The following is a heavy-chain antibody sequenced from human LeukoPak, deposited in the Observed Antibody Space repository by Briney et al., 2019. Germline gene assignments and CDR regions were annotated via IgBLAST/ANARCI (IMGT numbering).Heavy chain of an antibody. D-gene: IGHD5-18*01. Sequence: QAGGSLRLSCAASGLTFSSHWMSWGRQAPGKGLEWVASIKQDGSDQQYVDSVKGRFTISRDNARNSLYLQMNSLRAEDTAVYYCAKVIGYSYGSYYYGMDVWGQGTTVTVSS. CDR3: AKVIGYSYGSYYYGMDV. CDR2: IKQDGSDQ. CDR1: GLTFSSHW. J-gene: IGHJ6*02. V-gene: IGHV3-7*03.